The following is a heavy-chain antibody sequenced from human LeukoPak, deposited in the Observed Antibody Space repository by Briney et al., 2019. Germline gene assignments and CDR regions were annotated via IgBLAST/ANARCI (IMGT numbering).Heavy chain of an antibody. J-gene: IGHJ4*02. CDR2: ISSSSSYI. CDR3: ARDLIDFWSGYYYYFDY. V-gene: IGHV3-21*01. Sequence: GGSLRLSCAASGFTFSSYSMNWVRQAPGKGLEWVSSISSSSSYIYYADSVKGRFTISRDNAKNSLYLQMNSLRAEDTAVYYFARDLIDFWSGYYYYFDYWGQGTLVTVSS. D-gene: IGHD3-3*01. CDR1: GFTFSSYS.